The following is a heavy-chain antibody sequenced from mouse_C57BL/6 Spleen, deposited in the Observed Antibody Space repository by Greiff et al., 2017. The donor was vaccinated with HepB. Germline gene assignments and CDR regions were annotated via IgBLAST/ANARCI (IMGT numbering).Heavy chain of an antibody. J-gene: IGHJ4*01. Sequence: VKLMESGPGLVAPSQSLSITCTVSGFSLTSYGVHWVRQPPGKGLEWLVVIWSDGSTTYNSALKSRLSISKDNAKSQVFLKMNSLQTDDTAMYYCARHVKDYSNYGAMDYWGQGTSVTVSS. CDR2: IWSDGST. CDR3: ARHVKDYSNYGAMDY. V-gene: IGHV2-6-1*01. D-gene: IGHD2-5*01. CDR1: GFSLTSYG.